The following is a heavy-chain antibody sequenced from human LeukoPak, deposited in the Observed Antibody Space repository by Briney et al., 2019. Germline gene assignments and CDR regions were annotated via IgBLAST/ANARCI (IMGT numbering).Heavy chain of an antibody. V-gene: IGHV1-2*02. CDR3: ARVEPRIAAAGPFDY. CDR2: INPNSGGT. J-gene: IGHJ4*02. Sequence: ASVKVSCKASGYTFTGYYMHWVRQAPGQGLEWMGWINPNSGGTNYAQKFQGRVTMTKDTSISTAYMELSRLRSDDTAVYYCARVEPRIAAAGPFDYWGQGTLVTVSS. CDR1: GYTFTGYY. D-gene: IGHD6-13*01.